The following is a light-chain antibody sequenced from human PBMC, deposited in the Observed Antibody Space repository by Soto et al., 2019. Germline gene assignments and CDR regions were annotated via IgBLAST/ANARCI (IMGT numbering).Light chain of an antibody. V-gene: IGLV2-14*01. Sequence: QSALTQPASVSGSPGQSITISCTGTSSDVGGYNYVSWYQQHPGKAPKLMIYEVSNRSSRVSNRFSGSKSGNTAALTISGLQAEDEADYYCSSYTSSNTLVFGGGTKLTVL. J-gene: IGLJ2*01. CDR3: SSYTSSNTLV. CDR2: EVS. CDR1: SSDVGGYNY.